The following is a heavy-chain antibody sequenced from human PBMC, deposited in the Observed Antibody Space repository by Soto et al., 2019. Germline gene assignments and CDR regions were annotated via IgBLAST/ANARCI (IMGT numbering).Heavy chain of an antibody. Sequence: GASVKVSCKASGYTFTSYGISWVRQAPGQGLEWMGWISAYNGNTNYAQKLQGRVTMTTDTSTSTAYMELRSLRSDDTAVYYCARADYGDYEDAFDIWGQGTIVTVSS. J-gene: IGHJ3*02. D-gene: IGHD4-17*01. CDR3: ARADYGDYEDAFDI. CDR1: GYTFTSYG. CDR2: ISAYNGNT. V-gene: IGHV1-18*01.